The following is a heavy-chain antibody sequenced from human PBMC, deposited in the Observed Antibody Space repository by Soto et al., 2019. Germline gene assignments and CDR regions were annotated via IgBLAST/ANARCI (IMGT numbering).Heavy chain of an antibody. Sequence: GSLRLSCAASGFTFSSYAMSWVRQAPGKVLEWVSGISVSGANKYYADAVKGRFTISRDNSKNTLYLQMNNLRAEDTAVYYCADGGEWSFNFVYWGQGTQVNVSS. CDR3: ADGGEWSFNFVY. V-gene: IGHV3-23*01. CDR2: ISVSGANK. J-gene: IGHJ4*02. CDR1: GFTFSSYA. D-gene: IGHD3-3*01.